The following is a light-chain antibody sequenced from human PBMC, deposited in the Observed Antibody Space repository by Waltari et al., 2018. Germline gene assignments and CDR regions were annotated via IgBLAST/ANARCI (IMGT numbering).Light chain of an antibody. CDR2: GAS. J-gene: IGKJ1*01. CDR3: QHYVRLPAT. V-gene: IGKV3-20*01. Sequence: EIVLTQSPGSLSSSPGERVTLSCRASQSVSRALAWYQQKPGQPPSLLIFGASSRATGIPDRFSGSGSGTDFSLTISRLEPEDFAVYYCQHYVRLPATFGQGTKVEIK. CDR1: QSVSRA.